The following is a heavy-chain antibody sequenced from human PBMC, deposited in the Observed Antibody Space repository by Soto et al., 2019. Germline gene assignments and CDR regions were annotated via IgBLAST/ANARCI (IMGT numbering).Heavy chain of an antibody. CDR1: GGSISSSNW. J-gene: IGHJ5*02. D-gene: IGHD2-2*01. CDR3: ARGSFTCSSTSCYWYNWFDP. V-gene: IGHV4-4*02. Sequence: SETLSLTCAVSGGSISSSNWWSWVRQPPGKGLEWIGEIYHSGSTNYNPSLKSRVTISVDKSKNQFSLKLSSVTAADTAVYYCARGSFTCSSTSCYWYNWFDPWGQGTLVTVSS. CDR2: IYHSGST.